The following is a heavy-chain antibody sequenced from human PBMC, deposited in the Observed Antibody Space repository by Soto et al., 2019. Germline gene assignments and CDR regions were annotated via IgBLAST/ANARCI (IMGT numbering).Heavy chain of an antibody. Sequence: PSETLSLTCTVSGGSISSGDYYWSWIRQPPGKGLGWIGYIYYSGSTYYNTSLKSRVTISVDTSKNQFSLKLSSVTAADTAVYYCAREYMDPNWFDPWGQGTLVTVSS. CDR2: IYYSGST. CDR3: AREYMDPNWFDP. V-gene: IGHV4-30-4*01. D-gene: IGHD3-10*01. CDR1: GGSISSGDYY. J-gene: IGHJ5*02.